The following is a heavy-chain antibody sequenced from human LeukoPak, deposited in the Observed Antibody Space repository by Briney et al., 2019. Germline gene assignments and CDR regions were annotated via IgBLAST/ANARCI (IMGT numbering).Heavy chain of an antibody. Sequence: ASVKVSCKASGYTFTSYGISWVRQAPGQGLEWMGWISAYNGNTNYAQKLQGRVTMTRNTSISTAYMELSSLRSEDTAVYYCATWRKTYYYDSSGYYSDYWGQGTLVTVSS. CDR1: GYTFTSYG. V-gene: IGHV1-18*01. CDR3: ATWRKTYYYDSSGYYSDY. CDR2: ISAYNGNT. D-gene: IGHD3-22*01. J-gene: IGHJ4*02.